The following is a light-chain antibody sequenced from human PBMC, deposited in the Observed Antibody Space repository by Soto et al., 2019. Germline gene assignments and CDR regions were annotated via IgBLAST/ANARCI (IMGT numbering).Light chain of an antibody. J-gene: IGKJ1*01. Sequence: DIQMTQSPSSLSASVVDRVTITCRASQGISTYLGWYQQKPGKVPKSLIYSASNLQSGVPSRFSASGSGTEFTLTITDMQPDDFATYYCQQYYRYPWMFGQGTKGDIK. CDR1: QGISTY. CDR2: SAS. CDR3: QQYYRYPWM. V-gene: IGKV1-16*01.